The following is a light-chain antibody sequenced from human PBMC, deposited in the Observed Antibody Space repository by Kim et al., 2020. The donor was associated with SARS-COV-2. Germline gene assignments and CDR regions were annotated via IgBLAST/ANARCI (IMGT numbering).Light chain of an antibody. Sequence: SYELTQPPSVSVAPGKTATMTCGENDIGTKSVYWYQQRPGQAPVLVIYDSKYRPSGIPERFSGSNSGNTTTLTISRVEAGDEADYYCQTWDASLYVFGTGTKVTVL. CDR2: DSK. J-gene: IGLJ1*01. CDR1: DIGTKS. V-gene: IGLV3-21*03. CDR3: QTWDASLYV.